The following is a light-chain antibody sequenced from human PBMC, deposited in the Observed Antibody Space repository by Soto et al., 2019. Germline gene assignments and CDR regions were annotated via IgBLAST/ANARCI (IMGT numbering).Light chain of an antibody. V-gene: IGKV3-15*01. CDR2: GAS. CDR3: QQYNNWPRT. Sequence: EIVLTQSPATLSLSPGERGTLSCRASQSVSSNLAWYQQKPGQAPRLLIYGASTRATGIPARFSGSGSGTEFTLTISSLQSEDFAVYSCQQYNNWPRTFGQGTKVDI. CDR1: QSVSSN. J-gene: IGKJ1*01.